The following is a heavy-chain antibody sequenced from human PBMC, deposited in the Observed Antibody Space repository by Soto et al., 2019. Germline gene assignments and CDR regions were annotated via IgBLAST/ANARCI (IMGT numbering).Heavy chain of an antibody. D-gene: IGHD3-9*01. CDR2: IFPGEADT. CDR3: ARLRSYDILTGYSPDAFDI. V-gene: IGHV5-51*01. J-gene: IGHJ3*02. Sequence: PGESLKISCKGSGYIFTSYCIGWVRHMPGKGLELIGIIFPGEADTRYSPSFQGPVKISADKSISTAYLQWSSLKASDTAMYSCARLRSYDILTGYSPDAFDIWGQGTMVTVSS. CDR1: GYIFTSYC.